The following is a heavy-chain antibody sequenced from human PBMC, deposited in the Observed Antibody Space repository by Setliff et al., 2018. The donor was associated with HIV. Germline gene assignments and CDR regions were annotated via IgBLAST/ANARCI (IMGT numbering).Heavy chain of an antibody. CDR1: GYSISNTGHY. CDR3: ARHKTHDYDGNSVYFDF. V-gene: IGHV4-38-2*01. CDR2: IYHTGDT. Sequence: SETLSLTCVVSGYSISNTGHYWGWIRQPPGKGLERIGSIYHTGDTYDNPSLKNRVTISRDTAKDRFSLNLRSVTAADTAIYYCARHKTHDYDGNSVYFDFWGQGMLVTVSS. D-gene: IGHD4-17*01. J-gene: IGHJ4*02.